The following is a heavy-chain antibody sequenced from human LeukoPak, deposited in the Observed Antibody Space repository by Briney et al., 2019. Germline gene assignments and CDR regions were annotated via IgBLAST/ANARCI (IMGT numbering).Heavy chain of an antibody. CDR1: GFTFSSYA. CDR3: AKDLYGDYVGDY. V-gene: IGHV3-23*01. CDR2: ISASDDST. Sequence: PGGSLRLSCAASGFTFSSYAMSWVRQAPGKGLEWVSTISASDDSTFYADSVKGRFTISRDNSKNTLYLQMNNLRAEDTAVYFCAKDLYGDYVGDYWGQGTLVTVSS. D-gene: IGHD4-17*01. J-gene: IGHJ4*02.